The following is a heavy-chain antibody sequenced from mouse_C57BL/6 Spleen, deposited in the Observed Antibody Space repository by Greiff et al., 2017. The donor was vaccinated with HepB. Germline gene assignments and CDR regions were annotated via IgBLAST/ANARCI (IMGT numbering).Heavy chain of an antibody. V-gene: IGHV1-85*01. Sequence: VQLQQSGPELVKPGASVKLSCKASGYTFTSYDINWVKQRPGQGLEWIGWIYPRDGSTKYNEKFKGKATLTVDTSSSTAYMELHSLTSEDSAVYFCAGWPSLLRDPYWYFDVWGTGTTVTVSS. CDR3: AGWPSLLRDPYWYFDV. CDR1: GYTFTSYD. J-gene: IGHJ1*03. D-gene: IGHD1-2*01. CDR2: IYPRDGST.